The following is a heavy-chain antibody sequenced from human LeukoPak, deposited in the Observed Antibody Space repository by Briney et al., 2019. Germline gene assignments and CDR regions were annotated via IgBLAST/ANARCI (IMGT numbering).Heavy chain of an antibody. J-gene: IGHJ6*02. CDR1: GFTFSSYA. CDR2: ISYDGSNK. Sequence: GSLRLSCAASGFTFSSYAMHWVRQAPGKGLEWVAVISYDGSNKYYADSVKGRFTISRDNSKNTLYLQMNSLRAEDTAVYYCARDRYDSSGYYSREFRGMTIIYYYGMDVWGQGTTVTVSS. CDR3: ARDRYDSSGYYSREFRGMTIIYYYGMDV. V-gene: IGHV3-30-3*01. D-gene: IGHD3-22*01.